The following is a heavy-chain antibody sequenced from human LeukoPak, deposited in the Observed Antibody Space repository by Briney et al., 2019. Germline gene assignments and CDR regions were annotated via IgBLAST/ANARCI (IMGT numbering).Heavy chain of an antibody. Sequence: SETLSLTCTVSGGSISSYYWSWIRQPPGKGLEWIGYIYYSGSTNYNPSPKSRVTISVDTSKNQFSLKLSSVTAADTAVYYCARGGYYYYGMDVWGQGTTVTVSS. CDR3: ARGGYYYYGMDV. CDR2: IYYSGST. D-gene: IGHD5-12*01. CDR1: GGSISSYY. J-gene: IGHJ6*02. V-gene: IGHV4-59*01.